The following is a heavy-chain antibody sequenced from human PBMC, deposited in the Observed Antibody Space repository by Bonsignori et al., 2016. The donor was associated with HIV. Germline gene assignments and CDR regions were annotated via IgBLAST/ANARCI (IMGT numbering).Heavy chain of an antibody. CDR3: ARGRWGDAFDI. J-gene: IGHJ3*02. Sequence: WVRQAPGQGLEWMGWINPNSGGTNYAQKFQGRVTMTRDTSISTAYMELSSLRSEDTAVYYCARGRWGDAFDIWGQGTMVTVSS. V-gene: IGHV1-2*02. D-gene: IGHD1-26*01. CDR2: INPNSGGT.